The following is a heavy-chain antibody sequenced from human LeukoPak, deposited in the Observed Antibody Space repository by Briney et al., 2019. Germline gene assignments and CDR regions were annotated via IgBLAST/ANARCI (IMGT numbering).Heavy chain of an antibody. CDR3: AKDPPRVVV. CDR2: INPSGGST. J-gene: IGHJ4*02. D-gene: IGHD3-22*01. CDR1: DFTFSTYP. V-gene: IGHV3-23*01. Sequence: PGGSLRLSCATSDFTFSTYPMSWVRQAPGKGLEWVSAINPSGGSTFYADSVKGRFTISRDNSKNTLYLQMSSLRAEDTAVYFCAKDPPRVVVWGQGTLVTVSS.